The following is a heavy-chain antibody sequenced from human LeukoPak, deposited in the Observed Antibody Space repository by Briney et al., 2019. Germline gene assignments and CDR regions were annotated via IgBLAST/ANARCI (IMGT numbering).Heavy chain of an antibody. D-gene: IGHD3-10*02. CDR2: ISGSGGST. Sequence: GRSLRLSCAASGFNFMTYGMHWVRQAPGKGLEWVSAISGSGGSTYYADSVKGRFTISRDNAKNSLYLQMNSLRAEDTAVYYCAELGITMIGGVWGKGTTVTISS. J-gene: IGHJ6*04. CDR3: AELGITMIGGV. V-gene: IGHV3-23*01. CDR1: GFNFMTYG.